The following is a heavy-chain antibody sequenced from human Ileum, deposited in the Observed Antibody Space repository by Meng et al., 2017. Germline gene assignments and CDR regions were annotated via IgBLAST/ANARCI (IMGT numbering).Heavy chain of an antibody. CDR2: ISYDGSNK. V-gene: IGHV3-30*01. J-gene: IGHJ4*02. Sequence: LVGAGGGVGQPGRSLRPSCAASGFTFSSYAMHWVRQAPGKGLEWVAVISYDGSNKYYADSVKGRFTISRDNSKNTLYLQMNSLRAEDTAVYYCARSLGYGDYWSYWGQGTLVTVSS. D-gene: IGHD4-17*01. CDR3: ARSLGYGDYWSY. CDR1: GFTFSSYA.